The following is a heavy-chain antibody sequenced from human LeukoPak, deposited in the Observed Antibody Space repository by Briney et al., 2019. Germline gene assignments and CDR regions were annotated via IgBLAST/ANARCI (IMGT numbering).Heavy chain of an antibody. CDR3: ARTYYYDSSGYYLTAYFDY. CDR1: GGSISSGDYY. Sequence: SQTLSLTCTVSGGSISSGDYYWSWIRQPPGKGLEWIGYIYYSGSTYYNPSLKSRVTISVDTSKNQFSLKLSSVTAADTAVYYCARTYYYDSSGYYLTAYFDYWGQGTLVTVSS. CDR2: IYYSGST. D-gene: IGHD3-22*01. V-gene: IGHV4-30-4*01. J-gene: IGHJ4*02.